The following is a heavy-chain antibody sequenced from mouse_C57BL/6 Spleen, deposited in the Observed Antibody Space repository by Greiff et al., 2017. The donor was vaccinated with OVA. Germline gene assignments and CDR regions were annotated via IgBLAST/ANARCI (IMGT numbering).Heavy chain of an antibody. Sequence: VQLQQSGAELVKPGASVKLSCKASGYTFTSYWMHWVKQRPGQGLEWIGMIHPNSGSTNYNEKFKSKATLTVDKSSSTAYMQLSSLTSEDSAVYYCARTRDMGIDYWGQGTTLTVSS. CDR2: IHPNSGST. V-gene: IGHV1-64*01. D-gene: IGHD3-3*01. CDR3: ARTRDMGIDY. CDR1: GYTFTSYW. J-gene: IGHJ2*01.